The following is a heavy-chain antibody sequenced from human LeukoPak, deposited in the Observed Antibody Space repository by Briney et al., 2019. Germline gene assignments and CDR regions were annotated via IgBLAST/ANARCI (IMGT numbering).Heavy chain of an antibody. CDR2: ISSSSSYI. CDR3: ARETNYYDSSGYSLLFDY. Sequence: GGPKRLSCAASGFTFSSYSMNWVRQAPRKGLEGVSSISSSSSYIYYADSVKGRFTISRDNAKNSLYLQMNSLRAEDTAVYYCARETNYYDSSGYSLLFDYWGQGTLVTVSS. D-gene: IGHD3-22*01. J-gene: IGHJ4*02. CDR1: GFTFSSYS. V-gene: IGHV3-21*01.